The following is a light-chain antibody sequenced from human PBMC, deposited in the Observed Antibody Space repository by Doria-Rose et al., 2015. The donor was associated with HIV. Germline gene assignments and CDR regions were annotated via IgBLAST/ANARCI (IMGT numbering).Light chain of an antibody. CDR1: QSFSSTY. CDR2: DGS. J-gene: IGKJ1*01. CDR3: HQYGTSWT. Sequence: TQSPGTLSLSPGERATLSCRASQSFSSTYLAWYQQKPGQAPSLLIYDGSTRATGIPDRFSASGSGTDFTLTINRREPEYFALYYCHQYGTSWTFGQGTKVEI. V-gene: IGKV3-20*01.